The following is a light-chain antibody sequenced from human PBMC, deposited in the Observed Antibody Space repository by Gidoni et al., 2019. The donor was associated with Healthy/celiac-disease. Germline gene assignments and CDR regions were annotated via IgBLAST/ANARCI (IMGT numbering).Light chain of an antibody. V-gene: IGLV2-14*01. Sequence: QSALTQPASVSGSPGQSITISCTGTSSDVGGYNYVSWYQQNLGKAPKLMIYEVSNRPSGVSNRFSGSKSGNTASLTISGLQAEDEADYYCSSYTSSSTLVLFGGGTKLTVL. J-gene: IGLJ2*01. CDR3: SSYTSSSTLVL. CDR1: SSDVGGYNY. CDR2: EVS.